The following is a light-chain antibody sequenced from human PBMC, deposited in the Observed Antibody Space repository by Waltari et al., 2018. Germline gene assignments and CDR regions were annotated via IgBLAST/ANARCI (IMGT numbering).Light chain of an antibody. CDR2: WAS. CDR1: QSVLYSPNEKNY. Sequence: DIVMTQSPDSLAVSLGERATIDCKSSQSVLYSPNEKNYVLWYQQKPGQPPKLLIYWASTRESGVPDRFSGSGSGMNFTLTISSLQAEDVAVYYCQQYYSAPYTFGQGTKLEIK. CDR3: QQYYSAPYT. J-gene: IGKJ2*01. V-gene: IGKV4-1*01.